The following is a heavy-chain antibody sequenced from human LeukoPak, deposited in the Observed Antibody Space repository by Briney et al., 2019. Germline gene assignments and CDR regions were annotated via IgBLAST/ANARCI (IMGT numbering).Heavy chain of an antibody. CDR3: ARRDSSGWYYAFDI. J-gene: IGHJ3*02. Sequence: PSETLSLTCAVSGGSISSSSYYWGWIRQPPGKGLEWIGSIYYSGSTYYNPSLKSRVIISVDTSKNQFSLKLSSVTAADTAVYYCARRDSSGWYYAFDIWGQGTMVTVSS. V-gene: IGHV4-39*01. D-gene: IGHD6-19*01. CDR1: GGSISSSSYY. CDR2: IYYSGST.